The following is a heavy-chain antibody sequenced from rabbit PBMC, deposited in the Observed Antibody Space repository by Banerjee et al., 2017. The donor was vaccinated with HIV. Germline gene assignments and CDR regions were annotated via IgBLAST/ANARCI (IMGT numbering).Heavy chain of an antibody. CDR1: GFSFSSGYD. Sequence: QQLEESGGGLVKPGASLTLTCTASGFSFSSGYDMCWVRQAPGKGLEWIACIDAGSSGNTYYSSLAKCRFTISETSSSTVTLQMTSLTAAYSATYFCAREGDAYGLTRLDLWGPGTLVTFS. CDR3: AREGDAYGLTRLDL. J-gene: IGHJ3*01. V-gene: IGHV1S40*01. CDR2: IDAGSSGNT. D-gene: IGHD6-1*01.